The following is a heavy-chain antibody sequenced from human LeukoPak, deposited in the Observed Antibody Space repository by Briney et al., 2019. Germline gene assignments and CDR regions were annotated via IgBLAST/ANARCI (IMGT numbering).Heavy chain of an antibody. V-gene: IGHV3-30-3*01. CDR1: GFTFISYA. CDR3: ATGQGHGMDV. CDR2: VSFDGNTK. Sequence: EKSLRLSCAASGFTFISYAMHWVRQAPGKGLEWVAIVSFDGNTKYYADSVKGRFTISRDNSKNTLYLQMNSLRAEDTAVYYCATGQGHGMDVWGQGTTVTVSS. J-gene: IGHJ6*02.